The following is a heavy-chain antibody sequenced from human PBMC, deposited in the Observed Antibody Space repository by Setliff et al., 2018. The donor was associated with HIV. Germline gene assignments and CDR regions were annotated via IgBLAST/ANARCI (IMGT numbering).Heavy chain of an antibody. Sequence: SETLSLTCNVSGGSISSSRHYWGWSRQPPGGGLEWIGNIKYSGSTFYNPSLKGRVTISIDASRNHFSLKLTSLTATDTAVYFCGSRTPLSSGSGFAYWGQGALVTVS. CDR1: GGSISSSRHY. CDR3: GSRTPLSSGSGFAY. CDR2: IKYSGST. D-gene: IGHD3-10*01. J-gene: IGHJ4*02. V-gene: IGHV4-39*01.